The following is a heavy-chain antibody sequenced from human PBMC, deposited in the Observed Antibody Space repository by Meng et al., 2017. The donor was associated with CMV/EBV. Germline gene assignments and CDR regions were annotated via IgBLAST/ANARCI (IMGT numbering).Heavy chain of an antibody. CDR2: IIPILGIA. J-gene: IGHJ6*02. CDR3: ASAPDIVVVPAAIPGYYCGMDV. V-gene: IGHV1-69*10. CDR1: GGTFSSYA. Sequence: SVKVSCKASGGTFSSYAISWVRQAPGQGLEWMGGIIPILGIANYAQKFQGRVTITADKSTSTAYMELSSLRSEDTAVYYCASAPDIVVVPAAIPGYYCGMDVWGQGTTVTVSS. D-gene: IGHD2-2*02.